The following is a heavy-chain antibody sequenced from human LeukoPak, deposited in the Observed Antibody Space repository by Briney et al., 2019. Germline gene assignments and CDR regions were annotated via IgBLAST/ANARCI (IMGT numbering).Heavy chain of an antibody. V-gene: IGHV1-18*01. Sequence: GASVTVSCKASGYTFTDYGLSWVRQAPGQGLEWMGWISAYNGDTNYAQKLQGRVTMTTDTSTSTAYMELRSLRSDDTAVYYCAREPPDSNTEFDYWGQGTLVTVSS. CDR1: GYTFTDYG. CDR3: AREPPDSNTEFDY. D-gene: IGHD3-22*01. J-gene: IGHJ4*02. CDR2: ISAYNGDT.